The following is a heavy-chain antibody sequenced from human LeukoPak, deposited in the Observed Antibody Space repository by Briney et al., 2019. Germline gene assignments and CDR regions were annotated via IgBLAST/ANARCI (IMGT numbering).Heavy chain of an antibody. Sequence: PSETLSLTCSVSGDSISHGTYYWSWIRQPAGQGLVWIGRIYTTGVTNYNPSLKTRVTISVDPSLNQFSLNLTSVTAADTAVYYCAREFLASRRNWVDPWGQGTLVTVSS. V-gene: IGHV4-61*02. CDR1: GDSISHGTYY. D-gene: IGHD6-6*01. J-gene: IGHJ5*02. CDR2: IYTTGVT. CDR3: AREFLASRRNWVDP.